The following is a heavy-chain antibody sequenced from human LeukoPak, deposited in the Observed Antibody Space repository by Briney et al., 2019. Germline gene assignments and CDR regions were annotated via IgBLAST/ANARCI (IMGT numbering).Heavy chain of an antibody. J-gene: IGHJ3*02. CDR3: ARTYYDFWSGYLEAFDI. V-gene: IGHV3-30*02. Sequence: GGSLRLSCAASGFTFSSYGMHWVRQAPGKGLEWVAFIRYDGSNKYYADSVKGRFTISRDNSKNTLYLQMNGLRAEDTAVYYCARTYYDFWSGYLEAFDIWGQGTMVTVSS. D-gene: IGHD3-3*01. CDR2: IRYDGSNK. CDR1: GFTFSSYG.